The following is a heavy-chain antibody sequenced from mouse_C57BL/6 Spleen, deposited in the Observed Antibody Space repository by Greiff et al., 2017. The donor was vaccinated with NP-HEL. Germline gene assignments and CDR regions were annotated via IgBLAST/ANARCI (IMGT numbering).Heavy chain of an antibody. CDR3: ARPYYYGSSWLAY. J-gene: IGHJ3*01. Sequence: EVQLQQSGPVLVKPGPSVKISCKASGFTFTDYYMHWVKQSHGKSLEWIGLVYPYNGGTSDNQKFKGKATLTVDTSPSTAYMELNSLTSEDSAVYYCARPYYYGSSWLAYWGQGTLVTVSA. D-gene: IGHD1-1*01. V-gene: IGHV1-36*01. CDR1: GFTFTDYY. CDR2: VYPYNGGT.